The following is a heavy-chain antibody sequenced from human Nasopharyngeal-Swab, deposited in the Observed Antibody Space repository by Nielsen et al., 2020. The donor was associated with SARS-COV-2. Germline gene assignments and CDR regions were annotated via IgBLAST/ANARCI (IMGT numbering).Heavy chain of an antibody. J-gene: IGHJ4*02. V-gene: IGHV4-34*01. CDR2: INHSGST. CDR1: GGSFSGYN. CDR3: SRVRPMIYSSGSNFDY. Sequence: SETLSLTCAVYGGSFSGYNWSWIRQPPGKGLEWIGEINHSGSTNYNPSLKSRVTISVDTYKNKFSLKLSSVTAADTAVHYCSRVRPMIYSSGSNFDYWGQGTLVTVSS. D-gene: IGHD6-19*01.